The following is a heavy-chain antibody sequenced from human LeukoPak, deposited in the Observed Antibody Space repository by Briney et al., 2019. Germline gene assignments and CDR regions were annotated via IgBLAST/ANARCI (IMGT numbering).Heavy chain of an antibody. CDR1: GYTFISYG. V-gene: IGHV1-46*01. CDR3: ARDWGQQLGRDCFDY. D-gene: IGHD6-13*01. Sequence: GASVKVSCKASGYTFISYGISWVRQAPGQGLEWMGIINPRGGTTSYAQQFQGRVTMTRDTSTSTVYMELSSLRSEDTAVYFCARDWGQQLGRDCFDYWGQGTLVAVPS. J-gene: IGHJ4*02. CDR2: INPRGGTT.